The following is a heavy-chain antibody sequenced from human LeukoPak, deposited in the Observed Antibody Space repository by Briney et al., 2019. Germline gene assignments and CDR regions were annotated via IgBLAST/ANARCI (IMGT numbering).Heavy chain of an antibody. CDR1: GYTFTGYY. CDR3: ARGTAGCSSTSCYSGWLVDY. V-gene: IGHV1-2*02. CDR2: INPNSGGT. J-gene: IGHJ4*02. D-gene: IGHD2-2*02. Sequence: AASVTVSFKASGYTFTGYYMHWVRPAPGQGLEWMGWINPNSGGTNYAQKFLGRVTMTRDTSISTAYMELSRLRSDDTAVYYCARGTAGCSSTSCYSGWLVDYWGQGTLVTVSS.